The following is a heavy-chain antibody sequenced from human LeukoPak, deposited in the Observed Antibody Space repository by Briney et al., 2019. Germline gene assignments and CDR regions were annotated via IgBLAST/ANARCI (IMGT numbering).Heavy chain of an antibody. J-gene: IGHJ1*01. CDR2: IKSDGNT. CDR1: GFTFSSYW. V-gene: IGHV3-74*01. Sequence: PGGSLRLSCAASGFTFSSYWMHWVRQAPGKGLVWVSRIKSDGNTNYADSVKGRFTISGDNAKNTVSLQMNSLRAEDTGVYYCARAPSEIGGYYPEYFRHWGQGTLVTVSS. CDR3: ARAPSEIGGYYPEYFRH. D-gene: IGHD3-22*01.